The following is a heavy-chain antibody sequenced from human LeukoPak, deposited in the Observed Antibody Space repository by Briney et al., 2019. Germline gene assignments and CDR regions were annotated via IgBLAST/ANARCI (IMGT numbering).Heavy chain of an antibody. CDR2: IIPIFGTP. CDR1: GDTFRSNA. CDR3: AFYLGYCSGGSCYHHFDY. D-gene: IGHD2-15*01. V-gene: IGHV1-69*01. Sequence: SVKVSCKASGDTFRSNAISWVRQAPGQGLEWMGGIIPIFGTPNYARKFQGRVTITADESTSTAYMELSSLRSEDTAVYFCAFYLGYCSGGSCYHHFDYWGQGTLVTVSS. J-gene: IGHJ4*02.